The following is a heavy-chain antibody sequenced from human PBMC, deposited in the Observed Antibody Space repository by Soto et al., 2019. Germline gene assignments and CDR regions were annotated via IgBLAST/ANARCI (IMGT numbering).Heavy chain of an antibody. V-gene: IGHV1-2*02. CDR1: GYTLTANY. Sequence: QVQLVQSGAELKKPGASLKVSCNASGYTLTANYLHGVRQAPGQGLEWIGRINPSGSTNYAQSVQGRVTMTGDATLNTAYLELSSLKSEDMAVYYCARPPGPISDWYYFDSWGQGTLVIVSS. CDR3: ARPPGPISDWYYFDS. D-gene: IGHD3-9*01. CDR2: INPSGST. J-gene: IGHJ4*02.